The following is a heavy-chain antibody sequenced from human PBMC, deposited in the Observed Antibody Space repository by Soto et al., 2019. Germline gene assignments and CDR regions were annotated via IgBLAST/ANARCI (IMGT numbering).Heavy chain of an antibody. J-gene: IGHJ4*02. V-gene: IGHV1-69*13. CDR2: IITLFGTA. CDR1: GGTFSSHS. D-gene: IGHD4-17*01. CDR3: AREVGYGDFSAALLD. Sequence: ASVKVSCKASGGTFSSHSINWVRQAPGQGLEWMGGIITLFGTANYAQNFKGRVTITADQSTSTAYMELNSLRSDDKAVYYCAREVGYGDFSAALLDWGQGTLVTVSP.